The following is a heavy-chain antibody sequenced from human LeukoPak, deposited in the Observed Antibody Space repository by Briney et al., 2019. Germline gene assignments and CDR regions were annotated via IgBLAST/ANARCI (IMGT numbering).Heavy chain of an antibody. CDR2: ISGSGGST. Sequence: PGGSLRLSCAASGFTFSSYAMSWVRQAPGKGLEWVSAISGSGGSTYYADSVKGRFTISRDNSKNTLYLQMNSLRAEDTAVYYCAKISIGSKEPDAFDIWGQGTMVTVPS. CDR3: AKISIGSKEPDAFDI. D-gene: IGHD3-22*01. V-gene: IGHV3-23*01. CDR1: GFTFSSYA. J-gene: IGHJ3*02.